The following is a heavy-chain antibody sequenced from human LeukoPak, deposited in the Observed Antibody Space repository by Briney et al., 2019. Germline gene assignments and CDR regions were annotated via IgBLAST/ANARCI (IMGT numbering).Heavy chain of an antibody. V-gene: IGHV3-53*01. D-gene: IGHD4-17*01. Sequence: QTGGSLRLSCAASGFTVSSNYMSWVRQAPGKGLEWVSVIYSGGSTYYADSVKGRFTISRDNSKNTLYLQMNSLRAEDTAVYYCARERFPDDFGYYWGQGTLVTVSS. CDR1: GFTVSSNY. J-gene: IGHJ4*02. CDR3: ARERFPDDFGYY. CDR2: IYSGGST.